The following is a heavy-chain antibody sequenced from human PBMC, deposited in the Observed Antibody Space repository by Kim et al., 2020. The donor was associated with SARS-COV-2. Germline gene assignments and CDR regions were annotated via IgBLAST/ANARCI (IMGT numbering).Heavy chain of an antibody. D-gene: IGHD2-15*01. Sequence: SETLSLTCIVSGGSINTNSYYWDWIRQPPGKGLEWIGNVYYSGVTYYSPSLRSRVTMSVDTSKNQFSLKLTSVADADTAVYFCARHKGGQTWFDNWGQGTLVTVSS. V-gene: IGHV4-39*01. J-gene: IGHJ5*02. CDR1: GGSINTNSYY. CDR3: ARHKGGQTWFDN. CDR2: VYYSGVT.